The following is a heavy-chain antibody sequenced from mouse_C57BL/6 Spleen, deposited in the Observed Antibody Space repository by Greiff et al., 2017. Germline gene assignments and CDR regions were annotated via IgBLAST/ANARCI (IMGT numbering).Heavy chain of an antibody. J-gene: IGHJ3*01. D-gene: IGHD3-2*02. CDR2: IDPSDSYT. CDR3: ARSGGTGYAWFAY. Sequence: QVQLQQPGAELVMPGASVKLSCKASGYTFTSYWMHWVKQRPGQGLEWIGEIDPSDSYTNYNQKFKGKSTLTVDKSSSTAYMQLSSLTSEDSAVYSCARSGGTGYAWFAYWGQGTLVTVSA. CDR1: GYTFTSYW. V-gene: IGHV1-69*01.